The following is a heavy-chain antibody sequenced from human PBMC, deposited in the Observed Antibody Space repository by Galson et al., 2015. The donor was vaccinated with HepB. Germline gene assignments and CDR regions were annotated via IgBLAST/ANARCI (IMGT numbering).Heavy chain of an antibody. J-gene: IGHJ4*02. CDR3: ARYSGFGNSANGFDL. D-gene: IGHD3-10*01. CDR1: RNTFSNAW. Sequence: QSGAEVKKPGDSLKISCEDNRNTFSNAWIAWVRQMPGKGLDWMAFIYPDDSETRYNPSIQGQVTISADKSTNTVYLQWNSLKASDTAMYYCARYSGFGNSANGFDLWGQGTLVTVSS. V-gene: IGHV5-51*01. CDR2: IYPDDSET.